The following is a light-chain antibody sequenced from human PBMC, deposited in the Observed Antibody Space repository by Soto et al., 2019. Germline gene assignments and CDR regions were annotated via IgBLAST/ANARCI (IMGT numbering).Light chain of an antibody. CDR3: SSYTSSSTLV. J-gene: IGLJ1*01. CDR1: SSDVGGYNY. Sequence: LTGPASEPGSPGQSITISCTGTSSDVGGYNYVSWYQQHPGKAPKLMIYDVTNRPSGVSNRFSGSKSGNTASLTISGLQAEDEADYYCSSYTSSSTLVFGTGTKVTVL. V-gene: IGLV2-14*01. CDR2: DVT.